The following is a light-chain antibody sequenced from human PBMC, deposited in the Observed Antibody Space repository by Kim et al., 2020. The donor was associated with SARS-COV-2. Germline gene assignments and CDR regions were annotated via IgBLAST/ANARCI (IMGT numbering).Light chain of an antibody. CDR1: SLRSSY. V-gene: IGLV3-19*01. CDR2: GKN. Sequence: SSELTQDPAVSVALGQTVRITCQGDSLRSSYATWXQQKPGQAPILVIYGKNNRPSGIPDRSSGSSSGNTASFTITWTQAGAQADYYCNSRDSNDNVVFGG. J-gene: IGLJ2*01. CDR3: NSRDSNDNVV.